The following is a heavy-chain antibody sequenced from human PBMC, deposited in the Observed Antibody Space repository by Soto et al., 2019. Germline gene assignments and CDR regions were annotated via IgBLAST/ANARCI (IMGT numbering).Heavy chain of an antibody. CDR2: ISATGGNI. D-gene: IGHD3-16*01. J-gene: IGHJ2*01. CDR1: GFTFSDYA. CDR3: AKVAGGLGYFDL. V-gene: IGHV3-23*01. Sequence: GGSLRLSCVTSGFTFSDYAMTWVRQAPGKGLEWVATISATGGNIEYTDSLKGRFTISRDNSKNTLYLQLNGLTSDDTAVHYCAKVAGGLGYFDLWGRGTLVTVSS.